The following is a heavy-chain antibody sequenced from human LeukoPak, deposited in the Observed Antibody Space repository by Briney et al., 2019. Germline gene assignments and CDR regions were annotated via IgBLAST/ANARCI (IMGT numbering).Heavy chain of an antibody. CDR1: GGSISSGSYY. J-gene: IGHJ4*02. CDR2: IYTSGST. Sequence: PSQTLSLTCTVSGGSISSGSYYWRWIRQPAGKGLEWTGRIYTSGSTNYNPSLKSRVTISVDTSKNQFSLKLSSVTAADTAVYYCARVGIAGYCSSTSCYSGDYWGQGTLVTVSS. CDR3: ARVGIAGYCSSTSCYSGDY. D-gene: IGHD2-2*02. V-gene: IGHV4-61*02.